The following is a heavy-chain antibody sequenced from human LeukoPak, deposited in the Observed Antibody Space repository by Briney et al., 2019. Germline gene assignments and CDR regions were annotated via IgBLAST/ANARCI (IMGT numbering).Heavy chain of an antibody. V-gene: IGHV1-2*02. CDR1: GYTFTSYG. CDR3: ARVWGGDYYYYMDV. D-gene: IGHD3-16*01. Sequence: GASVKVSCKASGYTFTSYGISWVRQAPGQGLEWMGWINPNSGGTNYAQKFQGRVTMTRDTSISTAYMELSSLRSEDTAVYYCARVWGGDYYYYMDVWGKGTTVTVSS. CDR2: INPNSGGT. J-gene: IGHJ6*03.